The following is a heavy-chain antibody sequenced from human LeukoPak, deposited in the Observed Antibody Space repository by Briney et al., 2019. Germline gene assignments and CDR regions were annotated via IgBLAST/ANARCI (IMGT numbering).Heavy chain of an antibody. CDR3: ARVSRVGTSSSWYVNYYYMDV. J-gene: IGHJ6*03. CDR2: IYYSGST. D-gene: IGHD6-13*01. Sequence: SETLSLTCTVSGGSISSYHWSWIRQPPGKGLECIGYIYYSGSTHYNPSLKSRVTISVDTSKNQFSLKLSSVTAADTAVYYCARVSRVGTSSSWYVNYYYMDVWGKGTTVTISS. CDR1: GGSISSYH. V-gene: IGHV4-59*01.